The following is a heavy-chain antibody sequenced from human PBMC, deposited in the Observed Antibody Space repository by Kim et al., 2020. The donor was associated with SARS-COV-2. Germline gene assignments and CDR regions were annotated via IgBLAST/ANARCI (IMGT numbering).Heavy chain of an antibody. CDR3: AHKDYAAFDY. J-gene: IGHJ4*02. Sequence: DDKRYSPSLKSRLTISKDTSKNQVVLTMTNMDPADTATYYCAHKDYAAFDYWGQGTLVTVSS. CDR2: DDK. V-gene: IGHV2-5*01. D-gene: IGHD2-2*01.